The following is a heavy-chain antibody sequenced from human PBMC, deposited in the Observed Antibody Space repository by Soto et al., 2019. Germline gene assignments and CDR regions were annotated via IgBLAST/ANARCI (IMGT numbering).Heavy chain of an antibody. CDR3: ASAYGDQLWGY. CDR2: IYYSGST. D-gene: IGHD4-17*01. Sequence: TLSLTCTVSGGSISSYYWSWIRQPPGKGREWIGYIYYSGSTNYNPSLKSRVTISVDTSKNQFSLKLSSVTAADTAVYYCASAYGDQLWGYWGRGTLVTASS. V-gene: IGHV4-59*08. J-gene: IGHJ4*02. CDR1: GGSISSYY.